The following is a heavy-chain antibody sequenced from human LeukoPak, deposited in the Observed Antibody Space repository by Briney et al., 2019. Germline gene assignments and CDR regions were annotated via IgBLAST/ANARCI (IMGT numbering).Heavy chain of an antibody. CDR1: GYSFATYW. CDR3: ARQYCSSTSCSYYYYMDV. J-gene: IGHJ6*03. Sequence: GESLKISCKVSGYSFATYWIGWVRQMPGKGLEWMGIIYPDDSDTRYSPSFQGQVTISADKSISTAYLQWGSLKASDTAMYYCARQYCSSTSCSYYYYMDVWGKGTTVTVSS. CDR2: IYPDDSDT. D-gene: IGHD2-2*01. V-gene: IGHV5-51*01.